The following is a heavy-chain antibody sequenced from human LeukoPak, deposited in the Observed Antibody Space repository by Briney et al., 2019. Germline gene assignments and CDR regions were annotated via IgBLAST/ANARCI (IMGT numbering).Heavy chain of an antibody. J-gene: IGHJ4*02. Sequence: PEGSLRLSCAASGFTFDDYGMSWVRHAPGKGLEWVSGINWNGGSTGYADSVKGRFTISRDNAKNSLYLQMNSLRAEDTALYYCARVPEYFRGCDYWGQGTLVTVSS. CDR1: GFTFDDYG. CDR2: INWNGGST. D-gene: IGHD2/OR15-2a*01. V-gene: IGHV3-20*04. CDR3: ARVPEYFRGCDY.